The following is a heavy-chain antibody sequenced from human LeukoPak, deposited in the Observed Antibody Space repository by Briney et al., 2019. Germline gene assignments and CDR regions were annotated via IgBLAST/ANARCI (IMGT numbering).Heavy chain of an antibody. CDR3: SRDANYYDSSRHYFDAFDI. D-gene: IGHD3-22*01. CDR2: IRGDGSVK. Sequence: GGSLRLSCEASGFMFSKYWMTWVRQAPGKGLEWVANIRGDGSVKYLLDSVKGRFSISRDNAKNSLSLEMNNLRAEDTAVYYCSRDANYYDSSRHYFDAFDIWGRGTMVTVS. V-gene: IGHV3-7*01. CDR1: GFMFSKYW. J-gene: IGHJ3*02.